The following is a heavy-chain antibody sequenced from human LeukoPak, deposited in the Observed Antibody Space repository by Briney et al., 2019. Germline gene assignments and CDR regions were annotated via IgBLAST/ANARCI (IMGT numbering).Heavy chain of an antibody. V-gene: IGHV3-7*01. J-gene: IGHJ6*03. CDR1: GFTFSNFW. D-gene: IGHD4-11*01. Sequence: GGSLRLSCAASGFTFSNFWMSWVRQAPGMGLEWVAKIKQDGSEKYYVDSVKGRFTISRDNAKSSLYLQMNNQRAEDTAVYFCARDKGTVTPRGYYYYMDVWGRGTTVTVSS. CDR2: IKQDGSEK. CDR3: ARDKGTVTPRGYYYYMDV.